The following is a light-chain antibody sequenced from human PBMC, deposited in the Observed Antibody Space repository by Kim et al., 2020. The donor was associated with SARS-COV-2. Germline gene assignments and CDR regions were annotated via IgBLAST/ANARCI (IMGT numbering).Light chain of an antibody. V-gene: IGKV1-NL1*01. CDR3: QQYYSHPLT. CDR1: QGIRNS. CDR2: ATS. J-gene: IGKJ4*01. Sequence: ASVGDRLTLTCLASQGIRNSLAWYQQKPGKAPKLLLSATSKLERGVPSRFSGSGSGTTYTLTISNLQPEDFATYYCQQYYSHPLTFGGGTKVDIK.